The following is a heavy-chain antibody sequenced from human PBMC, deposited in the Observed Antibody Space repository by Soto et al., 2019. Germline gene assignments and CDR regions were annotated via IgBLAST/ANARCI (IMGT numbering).Heavy chain of an antibody. CDR3: ARGQTTVILYFQH. D-gene: IGHD4-17*01. CDR1: GFTFSSYA. Sequence: EVQLLESGGGLVQPGGSLRLSCAASGFTFSSYAMSWVRQAPGKGLEWVSAISGSGGSTYYADSVKGRFTISRDNSKNTMYLQMNSLRAEDTAVYYCARGQTTVILYFQHWGQGTLVTVSS. J-gene: IGHJ1*01. CDR2: ISGSGGST. V-gene: IGHV3-23*01.